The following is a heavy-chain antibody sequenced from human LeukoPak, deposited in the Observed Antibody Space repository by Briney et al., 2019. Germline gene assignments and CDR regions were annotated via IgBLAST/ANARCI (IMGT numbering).Heavy chain of an antibody. J-gene: IGHJ4*02. CDR3: ARESSGSPFESGIDY. D-gene: IGHD3-22*01. Sequence: GASVKVSCKASGYTFTSYAMNWVRQASGQGLEWMGWISAYNGNTNYAQKLQGRVTMTTDTSTSTAYMELRSLRSDDTAVYYCARESSGSPFESGIDYWGQGTLVTVSS. CDR2: ISAYNGNT. V-gene: IGHV1-18*01. CDR1: GYTFTSYA.